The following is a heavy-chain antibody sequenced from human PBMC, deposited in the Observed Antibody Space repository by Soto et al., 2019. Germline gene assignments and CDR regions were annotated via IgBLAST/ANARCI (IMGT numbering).Heavy chain of an antibody. CDR1: GYPVTAYY. D-gene: IGHD3-3*01. Sequence: QLHLVQSGAVVKKPGASVTVSCSASGYPVTAYYMHWVRQAPGRGLEWMGGINPATGAAKYTQTFQGRVNLTRDPSTSTVFMEPSGLTSEDTAVFYCARGGGVGVAGSAAFDMWGQGTLVTVSS. CDR3: ARGGGVGVAGSAAFDM. V-gene: IGHV1-2*02. J-gene: IGHJ3*02. CDR2: INPATGAA.